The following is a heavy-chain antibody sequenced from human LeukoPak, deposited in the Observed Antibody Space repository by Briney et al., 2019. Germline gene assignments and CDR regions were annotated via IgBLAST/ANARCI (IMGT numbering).Heavy chain of an antibody. CDR2: IYYSGST. V-gene: IGHV4-30-4*01. CDR3: ARVTRYGDYVAY. D-gene: IGHD4-17*01. CDR1: GGSLSSGDYY. Sequence: SETLSLTCTVSGGSLSSGDYYWSWIRQPPGKGLEWIGYIYYSGSTYYNPSLKSRVTISVDTSKNQFSLKLSSVTAADTAVYYCARVTRYGDYVAYWGQGTLVTVSS. J-gene: IGHJ4*02.